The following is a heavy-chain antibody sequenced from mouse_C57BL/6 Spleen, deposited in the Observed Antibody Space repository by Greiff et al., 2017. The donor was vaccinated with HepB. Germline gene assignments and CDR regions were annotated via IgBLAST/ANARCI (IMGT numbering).Heavy chain of an antibody. CDR1: GYTFTSYG. J-gene: IGHJ1*03. CDR3: ARLGDGYYEV. CDR2: IYPRSGNT. D-gene: IGHD2-3*01. V-gene: IGHV1-81*01. Sequence: VQGVESGAELARPGASVKLSCKASGYTFTSYGISWVKQRTGQGLEWIGEIYPRSGNTYYNEKFKGKATLTADKSSSTAYMELRSLTSEDSAVYFCARLGDGYYEVWGTGTTVTVSS.